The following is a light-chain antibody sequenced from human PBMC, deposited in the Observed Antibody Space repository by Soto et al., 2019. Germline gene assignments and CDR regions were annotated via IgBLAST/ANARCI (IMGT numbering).Light chain of an antibody. J-gene: IGKJ4*01. CDR2: GAS. CDR3: QHYNNWPLT. CDR1: QNVLSN. V-gene: IGKV3-15*01. Sequence: EIVMTQSPATLSVSPGERATLSCRASQNVLSNLAWYQQKPGQAPRLLIYGASTRATGLPARFSGSGSGTQFTLTISSLQSEDFAVYYCQHYNNWPLTFGGGTKVEIK.